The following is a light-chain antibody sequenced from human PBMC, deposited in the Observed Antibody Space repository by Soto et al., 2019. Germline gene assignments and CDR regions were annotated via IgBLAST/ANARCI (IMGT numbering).Light chain of an antibody. V-gene: IGLV2-23*02. Sequence: QSVLTQPASVSGSPGQSITISCTGSSSDVGPYNLVSWYKHHPGKAPKLMISEVVKRPSGVSNRFSGSKSGNTASLTISGLQAEDEADYYCCSYAGSSMFVFGGGTKLTVL. J-gene: IGLJ2*01. CDR2: EVV. CDR1: SSDVGPYNL. CDR3: CSYAGSSMFV.